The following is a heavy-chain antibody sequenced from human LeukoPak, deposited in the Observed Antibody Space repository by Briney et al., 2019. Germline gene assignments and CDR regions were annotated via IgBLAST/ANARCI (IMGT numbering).Heavy chain of an antibody. Sequence: GGSLRLSCAASGFTFSSYSMNWVRQAPGKGLEWVSSISSSSSYIYYADSVKGRFTISRDNAKNSLYLQMNSLRAEDTAVHYCAISIAAAGTIDYWGQGTLVTVSS. V-gene: IGHV3-21*01. CDR1: GFTFSSYS. J-gene: IGHJ4*02. D-gene: IGHD6-13*01. CDR2: ISSSSSYI. CDR3: AISIAAAGTIDY.